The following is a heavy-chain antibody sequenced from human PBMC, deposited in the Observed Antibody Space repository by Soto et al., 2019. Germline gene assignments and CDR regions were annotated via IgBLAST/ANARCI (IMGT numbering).Heavy chain of an antibody. CDR3: ARGGSQWLGPLGYFDY. D-gene: IGHD6-19*01. Sequence: KPSETLSLTCTVSGGSVSSGSYYWSWIRQPPGKGLEWIGYIYYSGSTNYNPSLKSRVTISVDTSKNQFSLKLSSVTAADTAVYYCARGGSQWLGPLGYFDYWGQGTLVTVSS. V-gene: IGHV4-61*01. CDR2: IYYSGST. J-gene: IGHJ4*02. CDR1: GGSVSSGSYY.